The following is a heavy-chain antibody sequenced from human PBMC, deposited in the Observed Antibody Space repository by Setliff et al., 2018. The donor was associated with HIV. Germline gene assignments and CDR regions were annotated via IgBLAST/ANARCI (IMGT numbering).Heavy chain of an antibody. V-gene: IGHV1-69*05. D-gene: IGHD2-2*01. CDR2: TIPMFGTA. CDR1: GGTFGIYG. Sequence: SVKVSCKAAGGTFGIYGISWVRQAPGQGLEWMGGTIPMFGTANYAQKFQGRVTITTDESTNTGYMELSSLSSDDTAAYYCARESACSSTWCPKFLDYWGQGTLVTVSS. J-gene: IGHJ4*02. CDR3: ARESACSSTWCPKFLDY.